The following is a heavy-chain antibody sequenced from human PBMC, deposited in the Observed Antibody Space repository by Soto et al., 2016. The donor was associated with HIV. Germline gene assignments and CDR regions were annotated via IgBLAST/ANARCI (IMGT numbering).Heavy chain of an antibody. CDR2: ISWNSGNI. CDR1: GFGFDEYA. J-gene: IGHJ4*02. Sequence: EVQLVESGGGLVQPGRSLRLSCAASGFGFDEYAMHWVRQVPGEGLEWVSGISWNSGNIGYADSVKGRFTISRDNAKNSLVLQMNSLRPEDTAFYYCVKDNSGWYYFDYWGQGTLVTVSS. D-gene: IGHD6-19*01. CDR3: VKDNSGWYYFDY. V-gene: IGHV3-9*01.